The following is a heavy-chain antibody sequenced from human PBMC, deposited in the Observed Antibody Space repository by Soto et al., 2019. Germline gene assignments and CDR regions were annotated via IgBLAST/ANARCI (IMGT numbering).Heavy chain of an antibody. D-gene: IGHD5-12*01. CDR3: TKEKSVMDSGYDAFDN. Sequence: GSLILSCAASGRTFISYAMDWVRQAPGKGLEWVAHITSSGGKKYADSVSSGFTTSRDNADNSLYLQRNSLRAEDTAVYYCTKEKSVMDSGYDAFDNWGRGTMVTVSS. J-gene: IGHJ3*02. CDR2: ITSSGGK. CDR1: GRTFISYA. V-gene: IGHV3-48*03.